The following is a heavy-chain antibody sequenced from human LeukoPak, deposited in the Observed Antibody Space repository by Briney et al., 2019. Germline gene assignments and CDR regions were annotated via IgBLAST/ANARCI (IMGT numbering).Heavy chain of an antibody. CDR1: GFTVSVNY. CDR3: AAKGNGYSGSYVFAH. CDR2: LYSSGGT. J-gene: IGHJ4*02. Sequence: GNSLRLSCAASGFTVSVNYMSWVRQAPGKGLQWVSVLYSSGGTNYADSVKGRFSISRDNSENTLHLQMNSLRAEDTAVYYCAAKGNGYSGSYVFAHWGQGTLVTVSS. V-gene: IGHV3-66*01. D-gene: IGHD1-26*01.